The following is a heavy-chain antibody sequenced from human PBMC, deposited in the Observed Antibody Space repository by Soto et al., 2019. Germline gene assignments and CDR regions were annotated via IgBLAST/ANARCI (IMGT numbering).Heavy chain of an antibody. V-gene: IGHV3-23*01. CDR2: ISGSGDST. J-gene: IGHJ4*02. Sequence: PGGSPRLSCAASGFTFSSYAMTWVRQAPGKGLEWVSGISGSGDSTYYADSVKGRFTISRDDFKNRLFLQMDSLRAEDTALYYCARDWGSDYGGLLDSWGQGTLVTVSS. CDR3: ARDWGSDYGGLLDS. D-gene: IGHD4-17*01. CDR1: GFTFSSYA.